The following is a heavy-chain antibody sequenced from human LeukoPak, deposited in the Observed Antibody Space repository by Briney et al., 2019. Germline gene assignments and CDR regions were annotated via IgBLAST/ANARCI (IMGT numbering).Heavy chain of an antibody. CDR3: ARDPAAGIMVWFDP. V-gene: IGHV1-2*02. Sequence: ASVKVSCKASGYTFTGYYMHWVRQAPGQGLEWMGWINPNSGGTNYAQKFQGRVTMTRDTSISTAYMELSRLRSDDTAVYYCARDPAAGIMVWFDPWGQGTLVTVSS. CDR1: GYTFTGYY. J-gene: IGHJ5*02. D-gene: IGHD6-13*01. CDR2: INPNSGGT.